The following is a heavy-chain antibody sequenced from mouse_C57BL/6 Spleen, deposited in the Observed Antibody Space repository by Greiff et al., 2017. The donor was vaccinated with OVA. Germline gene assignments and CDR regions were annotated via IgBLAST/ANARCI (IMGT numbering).Heavy chain of an antibody. Sequence: EVQLQQSGPELVKPGASVKISCKASGYSFTGYYMNWVKQSPEKSLEWIGEINPSTGGTTYNQKFKAKATLTVDKSSSTAYMQLKSLTSEDSAVYYCARYSVFDYWGQGTTLTVSS. V-gene: IGHV1-42*01. CDR1: GYSFTGYY. CDR3: ARYSVFDY. CDR2: INPSTGGT. J-gene: IGHJ2*01.